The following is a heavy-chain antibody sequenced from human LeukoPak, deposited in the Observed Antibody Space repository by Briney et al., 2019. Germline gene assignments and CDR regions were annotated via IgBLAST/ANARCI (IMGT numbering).Heavy chain of an antibody. J-gene: IGHJ1*01. Sequence: GGSLRLSCAASGFTFSGYEMNWVRQAPGKGLEWISYISSSGSTIYYADSMRGRFTISRDNAKNSLDLQMNNLRAEDTAVYYCASKVAGHKYFQHWGQGTLVTVSS. CDR3: ASKVAGHKYFQH. CDR1: GFTFSGYE. D-gene: IGHD6-19*01. CDR2: ISSSGSTI. V-gene: IGHV3-48*03.